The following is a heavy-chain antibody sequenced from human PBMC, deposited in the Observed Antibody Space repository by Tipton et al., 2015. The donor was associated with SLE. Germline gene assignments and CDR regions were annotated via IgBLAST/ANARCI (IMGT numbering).Heavy chain of an antibody. CDR1: GGSISSYY. CDR3: ARSGEWLVPIFDY. D-gene: IGHD6-19*01. CDR2: IYTSGST. V-gene: IGHV4-4*08. Sequence: TLSLTCTVSGGSISSYYWSWIRQPPGKGLEWIGYIYTSGSTNYHPSLKSRVTISVDTSKNQFSLKLSSVTAADTAVYYCARSGEWLVPIFDYWGQGTLVTVSS. J-gene: IGHJ4*02.